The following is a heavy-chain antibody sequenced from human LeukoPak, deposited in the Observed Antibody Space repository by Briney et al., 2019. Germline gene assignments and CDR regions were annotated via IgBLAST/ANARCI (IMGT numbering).Heavy chain of an antibody. CDR2: INHSGST. CDR1: GGSFSGYY. V-gene: IGHV4-34*01. J-gene: IGHJ4*02. CDR3: ARDRGERWLQWVDY. Sequence: SETLSLTCAVYGGSFSGYYWSWIRQPPGKGLEWIGEINHSGSTNYNPSLKSRVTISVDTSKNQFSPKLSSVTAADTAVYYCARDRGERWLQWVDYWGQGTLVTVSS. D-gene: IGHD5-24*01.